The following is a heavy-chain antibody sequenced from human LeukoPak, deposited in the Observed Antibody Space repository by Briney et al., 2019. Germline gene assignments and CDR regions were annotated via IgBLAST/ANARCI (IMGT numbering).Heavy chain of an antibody. CDR1: GFTFSIYS. Sequence: GGSLRLSCAASGFTFSIYSMNWVRQAPGKGLEWVSYISTSSSTIYYADSVKGRFTISRDNAKNSLYLQMNSLRAEDTAVYYCARDENWNLDYWGQGTLVTVSS. CDR3: ARDENWNLDY. CDR2: ISTSSSTI. D-gene: IGHD1-1*01. J-gene: IGHJ4*02. V-gene: IGHV3-48*04.